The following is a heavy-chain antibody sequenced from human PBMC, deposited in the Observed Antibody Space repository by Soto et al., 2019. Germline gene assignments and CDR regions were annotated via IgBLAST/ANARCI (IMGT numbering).Heavy chain of an antibody. CDR1: GFTFSSYG. Sequence: LRLSCAASGFTFSSYGMHWVRQAPGKGLEWVAVISYDGSNKYYADSVKGRFTISRDNSKNTLYLQMNSLRAEDTAVYYCAKTAWPSFFYYYGMDVWGQGTTVTVSS. D-gene: IGHD2-21*02. CDR3: AKTAWPSFFYYYGMDV. J-gene: IGHJ6*02. V-gene: IGHV3-30*18. CDR2: ISYDGSNK.